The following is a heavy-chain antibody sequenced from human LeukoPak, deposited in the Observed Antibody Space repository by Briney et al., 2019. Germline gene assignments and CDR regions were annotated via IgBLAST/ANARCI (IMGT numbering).Heavy chain of an antibody. D-gene: IGHD1-26*01. CDR2: IYHSGST. Sequence: SETLSLTCTVSGYSISSGYYWGWIRQPPGKGLEWIGSIYHSGSTYYNPSLKSRVTISVDTSKNQFSLKLSSVTAADTAVYYCARGGSPVGATNDYWGQGTLVTVSS. J-gene: IGHJ4*02. CDR1: GYSISSGYY. V-gene: IGHV4-38-2*02. CDR3: ARGGSPVGATNDY.